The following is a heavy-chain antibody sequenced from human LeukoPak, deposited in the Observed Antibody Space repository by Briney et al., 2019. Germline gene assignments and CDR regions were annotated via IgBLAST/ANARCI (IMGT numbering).Heavy chain of an antibody. CDR1: GGSFSGYY. V-gene: IGHV4-34*01. Sequence: SETLSLTCAVYGGSFSGYYWSWIRQPPGKGLEWIGEINHSGSTNYNPSLKSRVTISVDTSKNQFSLKLSSVTAANTAVYYCARLRGSIAAAGSDYWGQGTLVTVSS. D-gene: IGHD6-13*01. CDR2: INHSGST. CDR3: ARLRGSIAAAGSDY. J-gene: IGHJ4*02.